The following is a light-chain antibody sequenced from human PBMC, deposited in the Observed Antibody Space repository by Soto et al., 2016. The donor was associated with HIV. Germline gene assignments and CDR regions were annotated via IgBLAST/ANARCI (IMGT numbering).Light chain of an antibody. V-gene: IGKV1-33*01. CDR1: QDISNY. CDR2: DAS. CDR3: QKYNGAPALI. Sequence: DIQMTQSPSSLSASVGDRVTITCQASQDISNYLSWYQQKPGKAPKLLIYDASNLETGVPSRFSGGGSGTDFTFTISSLQPEDIATYYCQKYNGAPALIFGGGTEVEI. J-gene: IGKJ4*01.